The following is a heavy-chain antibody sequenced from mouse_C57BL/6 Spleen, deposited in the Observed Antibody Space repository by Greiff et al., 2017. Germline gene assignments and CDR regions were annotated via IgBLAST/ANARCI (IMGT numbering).Heavy chain of an antibody. Sequence: EVKLMESGGGLVKPGGSLKLSCAASGFTFSSYAMSWVRQTPEKRLEWVATISDGGSYTYYPDNVKGRFTISRDNAKNNLYLQMSHLKSEDTAMYYCARDGDDFDVWGTGTTVTVSS. J-gene: IGHJ1*03. V-gene: IGHV5-4*01. CDR3: ARDGDDFDV. D-gene: IGHD3-3*01. CDR1: GFTFSSYA. CDR2: ISDGGSYT.